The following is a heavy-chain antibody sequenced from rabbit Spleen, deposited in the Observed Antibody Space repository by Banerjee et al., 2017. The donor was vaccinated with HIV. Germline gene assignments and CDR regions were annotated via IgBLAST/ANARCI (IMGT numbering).Heavy chain of an antibody. Sequence: QSLEESGGDLVKPGASLTLTCTASGFSFSYSDYMCWVRQPPGKGPEWIACIGAGISYPIYYATWAKGRFTISKTSSTTVTLQMTSLTAADTATYFCARDSGTSFSSYGMDLWGQGTLVTVS. D-gene: IGHD8-1*01. J-gene: IGHJ6*01. CDR3: ARDSGTSFSSYGMDL. CDR2: IGAGISYPI. V-gene: IGHV1S40*01. CDR1: GFSFSYSDY.